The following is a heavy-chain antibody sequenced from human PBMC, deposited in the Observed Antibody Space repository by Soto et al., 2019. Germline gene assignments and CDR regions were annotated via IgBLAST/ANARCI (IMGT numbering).Heavy chain of an antibody. J-gene: IGHJ1*01. CDR3: AKGPSNSAWLGNIQH. CDR2: ISGSGLT. CDR1: GFTFSSYA. Sequence: EVQLLESGGDLVQPGGSLRLSCAASGFTFSSYAMSWVRQAPGKGLEWLSAISGSGLTYYADSVKGRLTISRDNSKNTPYLQMISLRADVTAVYYCAKGPSNSAWLGNIQHWGQGTLVTVSS. D-gene: IGHD6-19*01. V-gene: IGHV3-23*01.